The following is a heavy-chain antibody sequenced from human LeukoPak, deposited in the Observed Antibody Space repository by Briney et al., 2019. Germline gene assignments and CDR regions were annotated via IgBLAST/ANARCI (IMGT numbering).Heavy chain of an antibody. V-gene: IGHV1-2*02. CDR3: ARVYDFWSSYFYFDY. CDR2: INPNNGGT. Sequence: GASVKVSCKASGYTFTGYYMHWVRQAPGQGLEWMGWINPNNGGTNYAQKFQGRVTMTRDTSISTAYMELSRLRSDDTAVYYCARVYDFWSSYFYFDYRGQGTLVTVSS. CDR1: GYTFTGYY. D-gene: IGHD3-3*01. J-gene: IGHJ4*02.